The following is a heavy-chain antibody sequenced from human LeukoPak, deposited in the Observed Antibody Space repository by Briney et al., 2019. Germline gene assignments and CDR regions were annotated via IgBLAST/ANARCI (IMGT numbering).Heavy chain of an antibody. D-gene: IGHD6-13*01. CDR2: IYYSGST. Sequence: SETLSLTCTVSGGSISSYYWSWIRQPPGKGLEWIGYIYYSGSTNYNPSLKSRVTISVDTSKNQFSLKLSSVTAADTAVYYCARSRSSSPYDAFDIWGQGTTVTVSS. J-gene: IGHJ3*02. V-gene: IGHV4-59*08. CDR1: GGSISSYY. CDR3: ARSRSSSPYDAFDI.